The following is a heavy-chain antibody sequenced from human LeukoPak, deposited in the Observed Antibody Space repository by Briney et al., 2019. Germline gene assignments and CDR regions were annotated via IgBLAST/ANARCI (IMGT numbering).Heavy chain of an antibody. CDR1: GFTFSSYG. CDR2: IWYDGSNK. CDR3: AREACTSTRCSYDFDY. Sequence: GGSLRLSCAASGFTFSSYGMHWVRQAPGKGLEWVAVIWYDGSNKYYAYSVKGRFTTSRDNSKNTLYLQMNSLRAEDTAVYYCAREACTSTRCSYDFDYWGLGTLVTVSS. D-gene: IGHD2-2*01. V-gene: IGHV3-33*01. J-gene: IGHJ4*02.